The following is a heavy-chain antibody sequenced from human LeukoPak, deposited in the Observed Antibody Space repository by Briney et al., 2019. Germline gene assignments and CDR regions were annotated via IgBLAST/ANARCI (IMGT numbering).Heavy chain of an antibody. CDR1: GYTFTSYG. CDR2: ISADNGNT. CDR3: ARAPAVFGDVYYFDY. J-gene: IGHJ4*02. Sequence: GASVKVSCKASGYTFTSYGISWVRQPPGQGLEWMGWISADNGNTNYAQKLQGRVTMTTDTSTSTAYMELRSLRSDDTAVYYCARAPAVFGDVYYFDYWGQGTLVTVSS. D-gene: IGHD3-3*01. V-gene: IGHV1-18*01.